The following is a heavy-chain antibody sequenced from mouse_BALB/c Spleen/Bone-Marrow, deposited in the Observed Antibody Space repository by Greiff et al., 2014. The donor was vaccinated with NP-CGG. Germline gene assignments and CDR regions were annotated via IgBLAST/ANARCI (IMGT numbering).Heavy chain of an antibody. CDR3: TRSTMITYFDY. J-gene: IGHJ2*01. Sequence: QVQLQQPGAELVKPGASVKLSCKASGYTFTSYYMYWVKQRPGKGLEWIGEINPSNGGTNFNEEFKSKATLTVDKSSSTAYMQLSSLTSEDSAVYNCTRSTMITYFDYWGQGTTLTVSS. CDR2: INPSNGGT. D-gene: IGHD2-4*01. V-gene: IGHV1S81*02. CDR1: GYTFTSYY.